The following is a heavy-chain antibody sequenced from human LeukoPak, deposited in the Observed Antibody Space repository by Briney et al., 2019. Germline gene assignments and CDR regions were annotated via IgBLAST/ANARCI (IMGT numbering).Heavy chain of an antibody. D-gene: IGHD5-18*01. CDR3: VKDRYSSAYYFEN. J-gene: IGHJ4*02. CDR1: GFVFSTYA. V-gene: IGHV3-23*01. CDR2: ISGSGAST. Sequence: PGGSLRLSCAASGFVFSTYAMSWVRQAPGRGLDWVSGISGSGASTYSANSVRGRFTISRDNSKNTLDLQMNSLRAEDTAIYYCVKDRYSSAYYFENWGQGTLVTVSS.